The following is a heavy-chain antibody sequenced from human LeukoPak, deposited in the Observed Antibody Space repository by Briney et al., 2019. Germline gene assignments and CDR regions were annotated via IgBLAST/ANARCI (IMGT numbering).Heavy chain of an antibody. CDR1: GGSFSGYY. V-gene: IGHV4-34*01. CDR3: ASGVKTPSDY. D-gene: IGHD3-22*01. Sequence: SETLSPTCAVYGGSFSGYYWSWIRQPPGKGLEWIGEINHSGSTNYNPSLKSRVTISVDTSKNQFSLKLSSVTAADTGVYYCASGVKTPSDYWGQGTLVTVSS. J-gene: IGHJ4*02. CDR2: INHSGST.